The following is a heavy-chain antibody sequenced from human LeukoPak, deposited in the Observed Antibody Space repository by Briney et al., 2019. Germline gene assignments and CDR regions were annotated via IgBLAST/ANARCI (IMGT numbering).Heavy chain of an antibody. J-gene: IGHJ4*02. D-gene: IGHD3-22*01. CDR2: INHSGST. Sequence: SETLSLTCAVHGGSFSGYYWSWIRQPPGKGLEWIGEINHSGSTNYNPSLKSRVTISVHTSKNQFSLKLSSVTAADTAVYYCARAKRYYYDSSGVSFDYWGQGTLVTVSS. CDR1: GGSFSGYY. CDR3: ARAKRYYYDSSGVSFDY. V-gene: IGHV4-34*01.